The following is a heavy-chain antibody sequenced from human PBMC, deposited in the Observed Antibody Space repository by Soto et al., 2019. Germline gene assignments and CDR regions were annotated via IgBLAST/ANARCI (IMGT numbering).Heavy chain of an antibody. V-gene: IGHV3-30*18. CDR3: AKANPYGSGFYYYYYMDV. CDR1: GFTFSSYG. D-gene: IGHD3-10*01. Sequence: GGSLRLSCAASGFTFSSYGMHWVRQAPGKGLEWVAVISYDGSNKYYADSVKGRFTISRDNSKNTLYLQMNSLRAEDTAVYYCAKANPYGSGFYYYYYMDVWGKGTTVTVSS. J-gene: IGHJ6*03. CDR2: ISYDGSNK.